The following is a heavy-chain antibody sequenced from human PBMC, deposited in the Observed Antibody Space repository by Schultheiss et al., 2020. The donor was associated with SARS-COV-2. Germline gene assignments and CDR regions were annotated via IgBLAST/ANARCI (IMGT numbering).Heavy chain of an antibody. CDR2: IYYSVST. CDR3: ARRKHIVASAYYFDY. V-gene: IGHV4-31*03. D-gene: IGHD2-21*01. Sequence: SETLSLTCSVSGGSISSGDYYWSWIRQHPGKGLEWIGYIYYSVSTYYNTSLRSRVTISVDTSKNQFSLKLSSVTAADTAVYYCARRKHIVASAYYFDYWGQGTLVTVSS. J-gene: IGHJ4*02. CDR1: GGSISSGDYY.